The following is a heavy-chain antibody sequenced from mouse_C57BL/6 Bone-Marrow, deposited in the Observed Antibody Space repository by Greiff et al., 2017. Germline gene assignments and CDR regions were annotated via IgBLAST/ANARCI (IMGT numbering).Heavy chain of an antibody. Sequence: EVQLVESGGGLVKPGGSLKLSCAASGFTFSSYTMSWVRQTPEKRLEWVATISGGGGDTYYPDSVTGRVTISRDNSTNTPYLPMSSLRCEDTALYYCASRLWFYYAIDYWGQGTSVTVSS. V-gene: IGHV5-9*01. CDR3: ASRLWFYYAIDY. D-gene: IGHD2-2*01. CDR2: ISGGGGDT. J-gene: IGHJ4*01. CDR1: GFTFSSYT.